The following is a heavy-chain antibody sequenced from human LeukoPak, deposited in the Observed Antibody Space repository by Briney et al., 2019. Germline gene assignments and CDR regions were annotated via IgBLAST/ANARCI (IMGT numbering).Heavy chain of an antibody. CDR1: GFTFSSYG. D-gene: IGHD1-1*01. Sequence: GGSLRLSCAASGFTFSSYGMHWVRQAPGKGLEWVAVIWYDGSKKYHADSVKGRFTISRDNSKNTLYLQMNSLRAEDTAVYYCARDKALDCFDNWGQGTLVTVSS. V-gene: IGHV3-33*01. CDR3: ARDKALDCFDN. CDR2: IWYDGSKK. J-gene: IGHJ4*02.